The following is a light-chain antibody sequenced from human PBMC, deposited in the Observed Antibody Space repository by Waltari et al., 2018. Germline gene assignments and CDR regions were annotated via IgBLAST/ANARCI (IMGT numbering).Light chain of an antibody. Sequence: DIQMTQSPTSLSASVGDTVNITCRASQSISSWLAWYQQKPGKAPKLLIYKASSLQSGVPSRFSGSGSGTDFTLTISSLQPEDFATYYCLQYSSSPRTFGQGTKVEIK. J-gene: IGKJ1*01. CDR3: LQYSSSPRT. CDR1: QSISSW. V-gene: IGKV1-12*01. CDR2: KAS.